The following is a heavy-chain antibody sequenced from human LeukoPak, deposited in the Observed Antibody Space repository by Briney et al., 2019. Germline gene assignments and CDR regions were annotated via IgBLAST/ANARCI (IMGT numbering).Heavy chain of an antibody. V-gene: IGHV1-2*04. CDR1: GYTFTGYY. J-gene: IGHJ5*02. D-gene: IGHD5-24*01. CDR2: INPNSGGT. CDR3: ARGTERDGDPGIGGGWFDP. Sequence: ASVKVSCKASGYTFTGYYMHWVRQAPGQGLEWMGWINPNSGGTNYAQKFQGWVTMTRDTSISTAYMELSRLRSDDTAVYYCARGTERDGDPGIGGGWFDPWGQGTLVTVSS.